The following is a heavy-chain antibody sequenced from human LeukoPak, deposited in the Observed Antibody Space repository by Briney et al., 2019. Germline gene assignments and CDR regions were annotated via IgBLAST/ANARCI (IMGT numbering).Heavy chain of an antibody. J-gene: IGHJ4*02. V-gene: IGHV5-51*01. CDR2: IYPGDSDT. CDR3: ARIVPETYGGNFFFDY. Sequence: GESLKISCKGSGYSFTSYWIGRVRQMPGKGLEWMGIIYPGDSDTRYSPSFQGQVTISADKSISTAYLQWSSLKASDTAMYYCARIVPETYGGNFFFDYWGQGTLVTVSS. D-gene: IGHD4-23*01. CDR1: GYSFTSYW.